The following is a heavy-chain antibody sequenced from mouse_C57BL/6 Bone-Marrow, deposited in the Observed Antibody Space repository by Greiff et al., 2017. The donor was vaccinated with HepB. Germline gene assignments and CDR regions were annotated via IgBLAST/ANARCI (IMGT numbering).Heavy chain of an antibody. Sequence: EVQVEESGGGLVQPGGSMKLSCAASGFTFSDAWLDWVRQSPEKGLDRVAESRNKANNHATYYAESVKGRFTISRDDSKSSVYLQINSLGAEDTGIYYCTYYYGSSYHWYFDVWGTGTTVTVAA. CDR1: GFTFSDAW. D-gene: IGHD1-1*01. V-gene: IGHV6-6*01. J-gene: IGHJ1*03. CDR3: TYYYGSSYHWYFDV. CDR2: SRNKANNHAT.